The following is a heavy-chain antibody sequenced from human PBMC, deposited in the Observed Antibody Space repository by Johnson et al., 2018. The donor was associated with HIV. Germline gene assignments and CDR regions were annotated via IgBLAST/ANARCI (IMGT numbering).Heavy chain of an antibody. D-gene: IGHD1-26*01. CDR1: GFTFSDYY. CDR3: AKERCMGSTTLSDAFDM. J-gene: IGHJ3*02. CDR2: ISSSSSDI. V-gene: IGHV3-11*04. Sequence: QVQLVESGGGLVKPGGSLRLSCAASGFTFSDYYMSWIRQAPGKGLEWISYISSSSSDIYYADSVTGRFTISRDNAKNSRYLQMNSLRAEDTAVYYCAKERCMGSTTLSDAFDMWCQGTIVTVSS.